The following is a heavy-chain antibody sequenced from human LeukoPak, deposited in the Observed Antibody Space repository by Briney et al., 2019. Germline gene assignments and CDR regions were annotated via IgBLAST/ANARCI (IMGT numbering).Heavy chain of an antibody. J-gene: IGHJ4*02. Sequence: SETLSLTCAVYGGSFSGYYWSWIRQPPGKGLEWIGEINHSGSTNYNPSLKSRVTISVDTSKNQFSLKLSSVTAADTAVYYCARESAEDSSGWYYFYYWGQGTLVTVSS. V-gene: IGHV4-34*01. CDR3: ARESAEDSSGWYYFYY. D-gene: IGHD6-19*01. CDR1: GGSFSGYY. CDR2: INHSGST.